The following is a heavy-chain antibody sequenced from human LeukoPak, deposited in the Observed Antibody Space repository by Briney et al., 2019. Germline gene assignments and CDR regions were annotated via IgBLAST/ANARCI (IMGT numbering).Heavy chain of an antibody. D-gene: IGHD6-19*01. Sequence: SETLSLTCAVYGGSFSGYYWSWIRQPPGKGLEWIGEINHSGSTNYNPSLKSRVTISVDTSKNQFSLKLSSVTAADTAVYYCAAGPIESGPGIAVAGTGYFQHWGQGTLVTVSS. CDR1: GGSFSGYY. CDR2: INHSGST. J-gene: IGHJ1*01. V-gene: IGHV4-34*01. CDR3: AAGPIESGPGIAVAGTGYFQH.